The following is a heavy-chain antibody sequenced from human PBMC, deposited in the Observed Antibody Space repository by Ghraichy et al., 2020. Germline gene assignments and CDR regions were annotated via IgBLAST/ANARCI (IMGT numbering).Heavy chain of an antibody. CDR3: AKALESPWLRYPHDY. Sequence: GGSLRLSCAVSGLTFSSYAMNWVRQAPGKGLEWVSVISGSGDSTYYADSVKGRFTISRDNSRNTLYLQMNSLRAEDTAVYYCAKALESPWLRYPHDYWGQGSLVTVSS. J-gene: IGHJ4*02. CDR1: GLTFSSYA. V-gene: IGHV3-23*01. CDR2: ISGSGDST. D-gene: IGHD3-3*01.